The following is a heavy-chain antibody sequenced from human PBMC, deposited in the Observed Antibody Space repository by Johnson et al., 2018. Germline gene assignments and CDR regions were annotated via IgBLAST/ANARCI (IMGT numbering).Heavy chain of an antibody. CDR3: VKDRKSFITVAGLFEY. Sequence: VQLVQSGGGLVQPGRSLRLSCAASGFTFDDYAMNWVRQAPGKGLEWVSGISGSGGTTYFPDSGKGRFTISRDNSKNTLYLQMNPLRAEDTAVYYCVKDRKSFITVAGLFEYWGQGTLVTVSS. V-gene: IGHV3-23*04. CDR2: ISGSGGTT. CDR1: GFTFDDYA. J-gene: IGHJ4*02. D-gene: IGHD6-19*01.